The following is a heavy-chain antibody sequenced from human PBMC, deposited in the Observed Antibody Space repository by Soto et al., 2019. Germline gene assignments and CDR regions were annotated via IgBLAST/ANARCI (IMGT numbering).Heavy chain of an antibody. CDR3: AREDSSSWPYYYYGMDV. Sequence: GAPVKVCCEACGDSFTSYAMHWVHQETGKMLEWMGLMNPNSCNTGYAQKFQGRVTMTRNTSISTAYMELSSLRSEDTAVYFCAREDSSSWPYYYYGMDVWGQGIQVTV. CDR2: MNPNSCNT. J-gene: IGHJ6*02. CDR1: GDSFTSYA. D-gene: IGHD6-13*01. V-gene: IGHV1-8*01.